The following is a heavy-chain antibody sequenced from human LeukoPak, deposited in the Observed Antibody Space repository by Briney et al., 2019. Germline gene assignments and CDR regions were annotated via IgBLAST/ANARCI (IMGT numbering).Heavy chain of an antibody. Sequence: GGSLRLSCAVSGFTFSGYSMNWVRQAPGKGLEWVSYISSSTTTIYHADYVKGRFTVSRDNAKNSLYLQMDSLRVEDTAVYYCATDREDYDSSGYYLSDAFDIWGQGTMVTVSS. V-gene: IGHV3-48*01. CDR1: GFTFSGYS. D-gene: IGHD3-22*01. CDR2: ISSSTTTI. J-gene: IGHJ3*02. CDR3: ATDREDYDSSGYYLSDAFDI.